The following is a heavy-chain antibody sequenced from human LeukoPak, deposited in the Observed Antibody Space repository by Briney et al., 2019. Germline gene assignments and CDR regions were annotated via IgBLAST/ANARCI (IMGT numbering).Heavy chain of an antibody. J-gene: IGHJ4*02. D-gene: IGHD3-22*01. CDR3: ARAEYYDSSGYYYGGEVLGFFDY. Sequence: ASVKVSCKASGYTFTAYYMHWVRQAPGQGLEWLGRINPNSGDTNYAQKFQGRVTMTRDTSINTAYMELSRLRSDDTAVYYCARAEYYDSSGYYYGGEVLGFFDYWGQGTLVTVSS. CDR1: GYTFTAYY. CDR2: INPNSGDT. V-gene: IGHV1-2*06.